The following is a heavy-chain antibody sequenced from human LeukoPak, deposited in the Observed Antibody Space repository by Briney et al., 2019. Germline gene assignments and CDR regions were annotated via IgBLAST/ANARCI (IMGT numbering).Heavy chain of an antibody. Sequence: SETLSLTCIVSGGSISSYYWSWIRQPPGKGLVWIGYIYYSGSTNYNPSLKSRVTISVDTSKNQFSLKLSSVTAADTAVYYCARGRFVGATTFDYWGQGTLVTVSS. J-gene: IGHJ4*02. CDR2: IYYSGST. V-gene: IGHV4-59*12. D-gene: IGHD1-26*01. CDR1: GGSISSYY. CDR3: ARGRFVGATTFDY.